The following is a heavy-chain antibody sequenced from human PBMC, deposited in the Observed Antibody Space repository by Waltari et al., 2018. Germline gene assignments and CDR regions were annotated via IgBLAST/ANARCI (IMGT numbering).Heavy chain of an antibody. CDR3: ARDVTYYYGSGSYNDL. CDR2: ISYDGSNK. Sequence: QVQLVESGGGVVQPGRSLRLSCAASGFTFSSYAMPWVRQAPRKGLEWVAVISYDGSNKYYADSVKGRFTISRDNSKNTLYLQMNSLRAEDTAVYYCARDVTYYYGSGSYNDLWGQGTLVTVSS. CDR1: GFTFSSYA. J-gene: IGHJ4*02. V-gene: IGHV3-30-3*01. D-gene: IGHD3-10*01.